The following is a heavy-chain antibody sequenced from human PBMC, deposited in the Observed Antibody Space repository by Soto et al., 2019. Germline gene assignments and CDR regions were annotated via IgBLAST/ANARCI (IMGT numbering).Heavy chain of an antibody. D-gene: IGHD2-21*02. CDR2: ITSGGST. CDR1: GFSFSDYY. CDR3: ARGFPQRIMAWTAYH. Sequence: QVQLVESGGGLVKPGGSLRLSCAASGFSFSDYYMTWIRQAPGKGLEWISYITSGGSTYYADSVKGRFTISRDNARNSLYLQMNSLRVEDTAVYYCARGFPQRIMAWTAYHWGQGTLVTVSS. J-gene: IGHJ1*01. V-gene: IGHV3-11*01.